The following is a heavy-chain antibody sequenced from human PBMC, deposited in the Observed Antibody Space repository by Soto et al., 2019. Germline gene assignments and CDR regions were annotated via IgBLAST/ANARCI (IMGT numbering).Heavy chain of an antibody. D-gene: IGHD5-18*01. J-gene: IGHJ4*02. CDR1: GGSISSSGCY. CDR2: IYYSGST. Sequence: SETLSVTCTVSGGSISSSGCYWGWINQPPGKGLEWIGSIYYSGSTYYNPSLKSRVTISVDTSKNQFSLKLSSVTAADTAVYYCARGQELYTAMVSFDYWGQGTLVTVSS. V-gene: IGHV4-39*07. CDR3: ARGQELYTAMVSFDY.